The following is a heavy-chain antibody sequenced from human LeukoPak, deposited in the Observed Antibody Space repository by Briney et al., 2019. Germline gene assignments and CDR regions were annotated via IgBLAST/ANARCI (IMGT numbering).Heavy chain of an antibody. CDR3: ARDGLGYSYGYWLDY. V-gene: IGHV3-21*01. D-gene: IGHD5-18*01. Sequence: PGGSVRLSCGASGFPFSSYSMNWVRQAPGKGLEWVSSISSSSSYIYYADSVKGRFTISRDNAKNSLYLQMNSLRAEDTAVYYCARDGLGYSYGYWLDYWGQGTLVTVSS. J-gene: IGHJ4*02. CDR1: GFPFSSYS. CDR2: ISSSSSYI.